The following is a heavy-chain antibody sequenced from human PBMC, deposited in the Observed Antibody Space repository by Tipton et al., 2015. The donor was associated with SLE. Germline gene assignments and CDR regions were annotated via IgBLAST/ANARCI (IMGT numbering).Heavy chain of an antibody. Sequence: QLVQSGAEVKKPGASVKVSCKASGYTFISYGISWVRQAPGQGLEWMGWISAYNGNTNYAQKFQGRVTISTDESTSTSYMELRSLRSEDTAVYYCARDYYDSSGYYYVSPWDYWGQGTLVTVSS. J-gene: IGHJ4*02. V-gene: IGHV1-18*01. CDR3: ARDYYDSSGYYYVSPWDY. CDR1: GYTFISYG. D-gene: IGHD3-22*01. CDR2: ISAYNGNT.